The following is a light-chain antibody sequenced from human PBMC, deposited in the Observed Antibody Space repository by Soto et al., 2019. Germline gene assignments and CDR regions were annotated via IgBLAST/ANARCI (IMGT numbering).Light chain of an antibody. CDR2: AAS. CDR1: QSISSY. J-gene: IGKJ5*01. CDR3: QQSYSTPRN. Sequence: IQITHSPASRCAPVLEGVTRTCRASQSISSYLNWYQQKPGKAPKLLIYAASSLQSGVPSRFSGSGSGTDFTLTISSLQPEDFATYYCQQSYSTPRNFGQGTRRAI. V-gene: IGKV1-39*01.